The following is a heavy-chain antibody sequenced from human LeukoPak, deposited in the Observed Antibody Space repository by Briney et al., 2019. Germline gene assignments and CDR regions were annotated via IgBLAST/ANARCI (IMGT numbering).Heavy chain of an antibody. Sequence: PSETLSLTCTVSGGSISSYYWSWIRQPPEKGLEWIGYIYYSGSTNYNPSLKSRVTISVDTSKNQFSLKLSSVTAADTAVYYCARQLERDAFDIWGQGTMVTVSS. V-gene: IGHV4-59*08. CDR2: IYYSGST. CDR3: ARQLERDAFDI. J-gene: IGHJ3*02. D-gene: IGHD1-1*01. CDR1: GGSISSYY.